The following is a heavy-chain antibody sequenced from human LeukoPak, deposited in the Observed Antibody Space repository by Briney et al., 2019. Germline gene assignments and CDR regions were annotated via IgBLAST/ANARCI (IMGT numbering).Heavy chain of an antibody. CDR3: ATGSDYDY. CDR1: GFTFDGYV. Sequence: GGSLRLSCAASGFTFDGYVMSWVRQAPGKGLEWVSSISSSSSYIYYADSVKGRFTISRDNAKNSLYLQMNSLRAEDTAVYYCATGSDYDYWGQGTLVTVSS. J-gene: IGHJ4*02. V-gene: IGHV3-21*01. CDR2: ISSSSSYI. D-gene: IGHD2-15*01.